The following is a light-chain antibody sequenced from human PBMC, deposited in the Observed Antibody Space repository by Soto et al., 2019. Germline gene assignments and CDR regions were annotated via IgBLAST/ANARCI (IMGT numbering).Light chain of an antibody. CDR2: DAS. J-gene: IGKJ1*01. CDR1: QNINNW. Sequence: DFQMTQSPSTLSASVGDRVTITCRASQNINNWVAWYQQKPGKAPKFLIYDASTLQRGVSSRFSGSGFGTEFSLTINSLQPDDFATYYCQQYNSYTWTFGQGTKV. V-gene: IGKV1-5*01. CDR3: QQYNSYTWT.